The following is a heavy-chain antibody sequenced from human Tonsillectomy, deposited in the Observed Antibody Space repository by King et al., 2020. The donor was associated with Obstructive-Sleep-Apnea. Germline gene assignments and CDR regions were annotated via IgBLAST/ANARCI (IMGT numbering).Heavy chain of an antibody. Sequence: QLVQSGGGLVQPGRSLRLSCAASGFSFDDYAIHWVRQAPGKGLEWVSGIMWTSGSIGYADSVKGRFAISSENANNSLYLQMNSLRAEDTALYYCAQGYDISGGTTVFDAFDIWGQGTKVTVSS. V-gene: IGHV3-9*01. CDR1: GFSFDDYA. D-gene: IGHD3-9*01. J-gene: IGHJ3*02. CDR3: AQGYDISGGTTVFDAFDI. CDR2: IMWTSGSI.